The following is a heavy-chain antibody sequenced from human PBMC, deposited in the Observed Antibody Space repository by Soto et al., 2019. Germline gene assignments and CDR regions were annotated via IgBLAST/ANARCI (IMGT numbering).Heavy chain of an antibody. CDR2: IYYSGIT. J-gene: IGHJ1*01. D-gene: IGHD2-15*01. Sequence: ILSLTCPVAGGSISSYYWGWIRRPPGKGLEWIGYIYYSGITNYNPSLKSRGTISVDTSKNQFSLKLSSVTAADTAAAYCAGETHVPTPYSAHRGKGTQVT. CDR1: GGSISSYY. CDR3: AGETHVPTPYSAH. V-gene: IGHV4-59*01.